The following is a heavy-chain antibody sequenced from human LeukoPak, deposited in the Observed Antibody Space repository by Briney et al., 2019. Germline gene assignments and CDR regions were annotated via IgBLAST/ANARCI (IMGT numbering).Heavy chain of an antibody. CDR2: IYDSGSI. J-gene: IGHJ3*02. Sequence: SETLSLTCTVSGGSISSGGNFWSWIRQHPGKGLEWIGCIYDSGSIYYNPSLKSRITISVDTSENQFSLKLSSVTSADTAVYYCARDRAYGDYVAAFDIWGQGTVVTVSS. V-gene: IGHV4-31*03. CDR3: ARDRAYGDYVAAFDI. D-gene: IGHD4-17*01. CDR1: GGSISSGGNF.